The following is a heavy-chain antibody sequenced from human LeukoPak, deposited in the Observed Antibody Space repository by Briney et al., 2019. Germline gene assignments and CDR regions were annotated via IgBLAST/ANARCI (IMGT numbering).Heavy chain of an antibody. CDR2: ISYDGSNK. D-gene: IGHD2-2*02. CDR1: GFTFSSYG. Sequence: GGSLRLSCAASGFTFSSYGMHWVRQAPGKGLEGVAVISYDGSNKYYADSVKGRFTISRDNSKNTLYLQMNSLRAEDTAVCYCARGPIPDYWGQGTLVTVSS. V-gene: IGHV3-30*03. CDR3: ARGPIPDY. J-gene: IGHJ4*02.